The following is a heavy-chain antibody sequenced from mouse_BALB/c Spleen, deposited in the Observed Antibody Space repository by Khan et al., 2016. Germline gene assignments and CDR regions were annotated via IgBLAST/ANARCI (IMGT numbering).Heavy chain of an antibody. CDR1: GFAFSSYD. V-gene: IGHV5-12-1*01. J-gene: IGHJ3*01. CDR3: ASHYRYAY. Sequence: EVALVESGGGLVKPGGSLKLSCAASGFAFSSYDMSWVRQTPEKRLEWVAYISSGGGSTYYPDTVKGRFTISRDNAKNTLYLQMSSLKSEDTAMYYWASHYRYAYWGQGTLVTVSA. CDR2: ISSGGGST. D-gene: IGHD2-14*01.